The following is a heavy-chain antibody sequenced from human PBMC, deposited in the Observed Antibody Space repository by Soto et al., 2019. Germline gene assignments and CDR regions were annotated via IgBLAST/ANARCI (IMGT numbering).Heavy chain of an antibody. V-gene: IGHV3-74*01. J-gene: IGHJ4*02. CDR3: ARETYSFNDY. D-gene: IGHD4-4*01. Sequence: EVQLVESGGGLVLPGGSLRLSCAASGFTFSGYWMHWVRQAPGEGLVWVSRINPDGGSTNYADSVKGRFTISRDNAKNTLFLQMNGLRAEDTAVYYCARETYSFNDYWGRGTLVTVS. CDR2: INPDGGST. CDR1: GFTFSGYW.